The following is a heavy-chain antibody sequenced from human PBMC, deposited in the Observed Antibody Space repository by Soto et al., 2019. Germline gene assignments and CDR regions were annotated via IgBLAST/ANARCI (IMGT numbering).Heavy chain of an antibody. Sequence: ASVKVSCKVSGYTLTELSMHWVRQAPGKGLEWMGGFDPEDGETIYAQKFQGRVTMTEDTSTDTAYMELSSLRSEDTAVYYCATAGEARKGATGLFDYWGQGTLVTVSS. CDR3: ATAGEARKGATGLFDY. D-gene: IGHD1-26*01. CDR2: FDPEDGET. J-gene: IGHJ4*02. CDR1: GYTLTELS. V-gene: IGHV1-24*01.